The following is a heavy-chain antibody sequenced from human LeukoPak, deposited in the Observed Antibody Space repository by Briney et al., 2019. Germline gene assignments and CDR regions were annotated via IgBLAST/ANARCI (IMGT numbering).Heavy chain of an antibody. CDR2: INPNSGGT. D-gene: IGHD1-26*01. Sequence: GASVKVSCKASRYTFTGYYMHWVRQAPGQGLDWMGLINPNSGGTNYAQKFQGRVTMTRDTSITTTYMELSRMRSDDTAVYYCARRSSGSYHQQVAKYFQHGGKGTLVTVPS. CDR1: RYTFTGYY. J-gene: IGHJ1*01. CDR3: ARRSSGSYHQQVAKYFQH. V-gene: IGHV1-2*02.